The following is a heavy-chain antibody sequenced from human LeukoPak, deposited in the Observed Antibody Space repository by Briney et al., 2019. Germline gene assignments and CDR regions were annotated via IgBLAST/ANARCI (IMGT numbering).Heavy chain of an antibody. D-gene: IGHD6-13*01. CDR3: ARKTGYSSSWYDAGPSYYFDY. V-gene: IGHV7-4-1*02. J-gene: IGHJ4*02. CDR1: GYTFTSYA. Sequence: GASVKVSCKASGYTFTSYAMNWVRQAPGQGLEWMGWINTNTGNPTYAQGFTGRFVFSLDTSVSTAYLQISSLKAEDTAVYYCARKTGYSSSWYDAGPSYYFDYWGQGTLVTVSS. CDR2: INTNTGNP.